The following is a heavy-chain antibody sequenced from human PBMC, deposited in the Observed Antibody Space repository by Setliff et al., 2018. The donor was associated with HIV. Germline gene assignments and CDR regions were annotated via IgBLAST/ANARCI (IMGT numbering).Heavy chain of an antibody. CDR2: IHTSGST. D-gene: IGHD1-26*01. V-gene: IGHV4-61*09. CDR1: GGSISSGSYY. CDR3: ARRTFGSGRIDP. J-gene: IGHJ5*02. Sequence: SETQSLTCTVSGGSISSGSYYWSWIRQPAGKGLEWIGQIHTSGSTDYNPSLESRVIILVDTSKNQFSLKLTSVNAADTGMYYCARRTFGSGRIDPWGQGTLVTVSS.